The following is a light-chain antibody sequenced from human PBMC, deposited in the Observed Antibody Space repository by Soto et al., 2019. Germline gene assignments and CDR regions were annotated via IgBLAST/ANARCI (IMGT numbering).Light chain of an antibody. Sequence: IVLTQSPATLSLSPGESTTLSCRASQSVNAAHLAWYQQKPGQAPRLLLQGASTRATGIPDRFSGSGSGTDFTLTISKVEPEDLAVFYCHHYGSPPLTFGGGTKVDIK. V-gene: IGKV3-20*01. CDR1: QSVNAAH. CDR2: GAS. J-gene: IGKJ4*01. CDR3: HHYGSPPLT.